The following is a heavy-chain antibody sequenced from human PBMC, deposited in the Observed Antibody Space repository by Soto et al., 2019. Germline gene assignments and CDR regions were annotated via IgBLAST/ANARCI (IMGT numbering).Heavy chain of an antibody. Sequence: QVQLVQSGADVKKTGSSVKVSGQASVGTFSSSAISWVRHSPGQGLEWMGGILPIFGTANYAQKFQGRVTITADESKSTAYRELSSLRSEDTAVYYCARAYCSGGSCYSWQVNWFDPWGQGTLVTVSS. CDR1: VGTFSSSA. D-gene: IGHD2-15*01. CDR3: ARAYCSGGSCYSWQVNWFDP. V-gene: IGHV1-69*01. CDR2: ILPIFGTA. J-gene: IGHJ5*02.